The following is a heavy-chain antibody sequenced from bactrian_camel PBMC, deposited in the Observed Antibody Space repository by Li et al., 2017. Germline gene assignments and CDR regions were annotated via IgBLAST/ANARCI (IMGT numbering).Heavy chain of an antibody. J-gene: IGHJ6*01. V-gene: IGHV3S25*01. CDR1: GTPSPGYC. CDR2: IYTNGGGPT. CDR3: VRLQTVTALSNFAY. D-gene: IGHD2*01. Sequence: QLVESGGGSVQPGGSLRLSCAISGTPSPGYCVGWFRQAPGKEREGVAIIYTNGGGPTYYADSVKGRFTISRDNAKNTVNLQMNSLKPEDTAVYYCVRLQTVTALSNFAYWGQGTQV.